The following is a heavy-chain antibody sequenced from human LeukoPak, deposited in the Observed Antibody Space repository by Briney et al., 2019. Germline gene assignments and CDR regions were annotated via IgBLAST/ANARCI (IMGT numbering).Heavy chain of an antibody. CDR3: ARDVNLFHGGWNYFDY. CDR1: GFTFSDCS. J-gene: IGHJ4*02. Sequence: PGGSLRLSCAASGFTFSDCSMNWVRQAPGKGLEWISYISFSGSPIYYTDSVRGRFTISRDNAKSSLYLQMNSLRAEDTAIYFCARDVNLFHGGWNYFDYWGQGILVTVSS. V-gene: IGHV3-48*04. CDR2: ISFSGSPI. D-gene: IGHD6-19*01.